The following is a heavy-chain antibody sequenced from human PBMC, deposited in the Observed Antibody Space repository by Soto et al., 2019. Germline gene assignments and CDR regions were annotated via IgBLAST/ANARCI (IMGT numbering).Heavy chain of an antibody. J-gene: IGHJ4*02. V-gene: IGHV4-4*02. CDR3: ARRWGEGRVDY. D-gene: IGHD3-10*01. CDR2: IYHSGST. Sequence: QVQLQESGPGLVKPSGTLSLTCAVSGASISSSNWWSWVRQPPGKGLEWIGEIYHSGSTNYNPSLKVRVTISVDRSRNQFSLKPSSVTAADTAVYYCARRWGEGRVDYWGQGTLVTVSS. CDR1: GASISSSNW.